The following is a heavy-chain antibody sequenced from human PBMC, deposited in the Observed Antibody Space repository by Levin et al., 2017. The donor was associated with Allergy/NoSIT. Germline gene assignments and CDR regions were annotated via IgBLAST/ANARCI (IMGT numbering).Heavy chain of an antibody. CDR3: AHSLYICGSGGGWFDP. CDR2: IYWDDDK. CDR1: GFSLSTSGVG. Sequence: SGPTLVKPTQTLTLTCTFSGFSLSTSGVGVGWIRQPPGKALEWLALIYWDDDKRYSPSLKSRPTITKDTSKNQVVLTMTNMDPVDTATYYCAHSLYICGSGGGWFDPWGQGTLVTVSS. V-gene: IGHV2-5*02. D-gene: IGHD3-10*01. J-gene: IGHJ5*02.